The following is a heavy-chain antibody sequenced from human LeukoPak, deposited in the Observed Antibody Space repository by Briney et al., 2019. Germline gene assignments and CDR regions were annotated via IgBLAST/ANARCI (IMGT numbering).Heavy chain of an antibody. V-gene: IGHV5-51*01. CDR2: IYFGDSDT. D-gene: IGHD2-8*01. Sequence: PGESLKISCKASGNNYWIAWVRQMPGKGLEWLGIIYFGDSDTRYSPSFQGRPTISVDKSISTAYMQLSSLEASDTAIYFCGRHSYGLDYWGQGTLVTVSS. CDR1: GNNYW. CDR3: GRHSYGLDY. J-gene: IGHJ4*02.